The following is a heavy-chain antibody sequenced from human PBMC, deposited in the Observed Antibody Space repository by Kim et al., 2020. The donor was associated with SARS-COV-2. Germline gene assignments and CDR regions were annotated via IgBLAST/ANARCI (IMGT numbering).Heavy chain of an antibody. CDR2: ISYDGSNK. V-gene: IGHV3-30*18. D-gene: IGHD6-13*01. CDR1: GFTFSSYG. J-gene: IGHJ3*02. Sequence: GGSLRLSCAASGFTFSSYGMHWVRQAPGKGLEWVAVISYDGSNKYYADSVKGRFTISRDNSKNTLYLQMNSLRAEETAVYYCAKECGSSWSFDAFDIWGQGTVVTVSS. CDR3: AKECGSSWSFDAFDI.